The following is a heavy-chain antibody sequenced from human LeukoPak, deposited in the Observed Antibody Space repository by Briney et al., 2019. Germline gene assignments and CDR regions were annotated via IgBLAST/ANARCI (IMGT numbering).Heavy chain of an antibody. Sequence: PGGSLRLSCAASGFTFSKYWMLWVRQAPGKGLESVSRINTDGTVTTYADSVKGRFTVSRDNADNTMFLQMNSVRDEDTAVYYCMSAHGYWGQGTLVTVSS. V-gene: IGHV3-74*01. CDR2: INTDGTVT. CDR3: MSAHGY. J-gene: IGHJ4*02. CDR1: GFTFSKYW.